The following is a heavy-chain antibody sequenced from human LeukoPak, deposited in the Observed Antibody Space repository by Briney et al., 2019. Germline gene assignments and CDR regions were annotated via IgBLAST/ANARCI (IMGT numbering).Heavy chain of an antibody. CDR1: GFTFNKYS. V-gene: IGHV3-21*06. CDR3: AKEIWPTVTTPGHTYFDY. J-gene: IGHJ4*02. Sequence: GGSLRLSCAASGFTFNKYSMNWVRQAPGKGLEWVSSISTSSSYIYYADSVKGRFTISRDNAKNSLYLQMNSLRAEDTAVYYCAKEIWPTVTTPGHTYFDYWGQGALVTVSS. D-gene: IGHD4-17*01. CDR2: ISTSSSYI.